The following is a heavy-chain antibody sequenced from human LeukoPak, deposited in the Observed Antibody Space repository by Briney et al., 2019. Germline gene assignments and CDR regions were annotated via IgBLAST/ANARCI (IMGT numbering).Heavy chain of an antibody. CDR1: GFTFSSYA. J-gene: IGHJ4*02. CDR2: IYVSGTT. CDR3: GRHAYGGSPPLS. Sequence: PGGSLRLSCAASGFTFSSYAMSWVRQAPGKRLEWLAFIYVSGTTFYAASVKGRFIISRDNSKNTVYLQMNNLRAEDTALYYCGRHAYGGSPPLSWGQGALVTVSS. V-gene: IGHV3-23*05. D-gene: IGHD3-10*01.